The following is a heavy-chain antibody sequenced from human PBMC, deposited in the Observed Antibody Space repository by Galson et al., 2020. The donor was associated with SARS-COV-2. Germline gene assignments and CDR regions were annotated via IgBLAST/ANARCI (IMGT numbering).Heavy chain of an antibody. Sequence: QLGESLKISCAASGFSFNNYGMHWVRRAPGKGLEWVAVIWYDGNRKYYADSVKGRFTISRDTSRNTLYLQMNSLRAEDTAVYYCAKDDDTNSRYSRFQSWGQGTLVTVSS. D-gene: IGHD2-8*01. CDR2: IWYDGNRK. CDR1: GFSFNNYG. J-gene: IGHJ5*02. CDR3: AKDDDTNSRYSRFQS. V-gene: IGHV3-33*06.